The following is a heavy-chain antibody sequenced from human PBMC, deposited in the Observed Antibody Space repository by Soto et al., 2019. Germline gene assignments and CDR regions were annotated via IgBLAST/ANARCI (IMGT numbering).Heavy chain of an antibody. CDR1: GASISSHY. J-gene: IGHJ4*02. CDR2: VYYSGST. Sequence: QVQLQESGPGLVKPSETLSLTCTVSGASISSHYWSWIRQPPGKGLEWIEYVYYSGSTNYNPSLKSRVTISVDTSKNQFSLKLSSVTAADTAMYYCARDTTPSLWGQGTLVTVSS. V-gene: IGHV4-59*11. D-gene: IGHD1-1*01. CDR3: ARDTTPSL.